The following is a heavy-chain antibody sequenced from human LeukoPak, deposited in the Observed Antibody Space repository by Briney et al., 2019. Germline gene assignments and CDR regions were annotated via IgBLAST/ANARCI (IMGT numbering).Heavy chain of an antibody. CDR3: ANAYSSGWYGRFSAFDI. CDR2: ISGSGGST. V-gene: IGHV3-23*01. J-gene: IGHJ3*02. D-gene: IGHD6-19*01. CDR1: GFTFSNSA. Sequence: QPGGSLRLSCATSGFTFSNSAMGWVRQAPGKGLEWVSAISGSGGSTYYADSVKGRFTISRDNSKNTLYLQMNSLRAEDTAVYYCANAYSSGWYGRFSAFDIWGQGTMVTVSS.